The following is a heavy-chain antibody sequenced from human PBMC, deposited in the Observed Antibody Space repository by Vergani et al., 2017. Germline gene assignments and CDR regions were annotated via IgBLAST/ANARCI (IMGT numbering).Heavy chain of an antibody. V-gene: IGHV3-9*02. CDR1: GFTSAGYA. CDR3: AKXVGTASGGGWFDP. Sequence: EVQLEESGGGLVLPGRSLRLSCVASGFTSAGYAMHWVRQAPGKGLEWVSGMSWNSNSIGYADSVKGRFTISRDNAKNSLYLQMNSLRAEDTALYYCAKXVGTASGGGWFDPWGQGTLVTVSS. CDR2: MSWNSNSI. D-gene: IGHD1-26*01. J-gene: IGHJ5*02.